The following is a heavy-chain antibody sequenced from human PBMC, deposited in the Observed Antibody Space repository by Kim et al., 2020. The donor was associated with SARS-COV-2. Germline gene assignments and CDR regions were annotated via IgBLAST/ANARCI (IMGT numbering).Heavy chain of an antibody. CDR1: GGSFSGYY. J-gene: IGHJ4*02. CDR2: INHSGST. CDR3: ARDRITMVRGVIKQSGTFDY. D-gene: IGHD3-10*01. Sequence: SETLSLTCAVYGGSFSGYYWSWIRQPPGKGLEWIGEINHSGSTNYNPSLKSRVTISVDTSKNQFSLKLSSVTAADTAVYYCARDRITMVRGVIKQSGTFDYWGQGTLVTVSS. V-gene: IGHV4-34*01.